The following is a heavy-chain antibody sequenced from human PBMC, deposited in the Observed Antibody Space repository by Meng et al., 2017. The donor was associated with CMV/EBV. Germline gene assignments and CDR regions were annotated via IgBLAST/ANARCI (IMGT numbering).Heavy chain of an antibody. V-gene: IGHV3-30*02. CDR2: IRYDGSNK. CDR1: GFTFSSYG. CDR3: ARVVVPAAIRAISDFWSGFSGYGMDV. D-gene: IGHD2-2*02. Sequence: GESLKISCAASGFTFSSYGMHWVRQAPGKGLEWVAFIRYDGSNKYYADSVKGRFTISRDNSKNTLYLQMNSLRSEDTAVYYCARVVVPAAIRAISDFWSGFSGYGMDVWGQGTTVTVSS. J-gene: IGHJ6*02.